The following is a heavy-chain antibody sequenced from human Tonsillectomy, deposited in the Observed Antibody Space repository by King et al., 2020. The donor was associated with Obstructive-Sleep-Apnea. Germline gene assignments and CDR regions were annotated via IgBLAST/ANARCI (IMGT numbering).Heavy chain of an antibody. V-gene: IGHV4-59*08. J-gene: IGHJ4*02. CDR2: IYYTGST. CDR3: ARYSSTGSGRGEYFDC. CDR1: DGSISSYY. D-gene: IGHD3-10*01. Sequence: QLQESGPGLVKPSETLSLTCTVSDGSISSYYWSWMRQPPGKGLEWIGYIYYTGSTNSNPSLKSRVSMSVDTSKNQFSLKLTSVTAADTAVYYCARYSSTGSGRGEYFDCWGQGILATVSS.